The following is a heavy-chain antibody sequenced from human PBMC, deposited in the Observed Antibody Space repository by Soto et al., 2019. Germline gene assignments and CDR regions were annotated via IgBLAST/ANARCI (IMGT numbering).Heavy chain of an antibody. J-gene: IGHJ4*02. D-gene: IGHD3-10*01. CDR2: IIPILGIA. V-gene: IGHV1-69*02. Sequence: QVQLVQSGAEVKKPGSSVKVSCKASGGTFSSYTISWVRQAPGQGREWMGRIIPILGIANYAQKFQGRVTITADKSTSTAYLELSSLRSEDTAVYYCARSGPDGYWGQGTLVTVSS. CDR1: GGTFSSYT. CDR3: ARSGPDGY.